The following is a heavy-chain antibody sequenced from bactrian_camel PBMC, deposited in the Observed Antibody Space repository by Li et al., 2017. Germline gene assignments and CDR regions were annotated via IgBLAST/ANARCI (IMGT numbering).Heavy chain of an antibody. D-gene: IGHD5*01. J-gene: IGHJ6*01. V-gene: IGHV3S40*01. CDR2: VNSGGGST. Sequence: VQLVESGGGLVQPGGSLRLSCSASGFSFSGYTMTWVRQAPGKGLDWVSVVNSGGGSTYYADSVKGRFTISQDNGKIYLQMNSLKPEDTAMYYCAAKKYFCPGNYGLGFRPADFDYWGQWTQVTVS. CDR1: GFSFSGYT. CDR3: AAKKYFCPGNYGLGFRPADFDY.